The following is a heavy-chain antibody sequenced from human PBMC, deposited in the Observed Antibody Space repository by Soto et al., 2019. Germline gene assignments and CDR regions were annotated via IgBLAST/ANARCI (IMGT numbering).Heavy chain of an antibody. CDR2: INDTGDST. CDR3: AKASNSSPWFDIWLES. CDR1: GFNFRYYA. Sequence: EVQLLESGGGLVQPGGYLRLSCAASGFNFRYYAMTWVRQAPGKGLEWVSSINDTGDSTHYADSVKGLFTISRDNSKNTLYLHMNSLTAEDTAVYFCAKASNSSPWFDIWLESWGPGTLVTVSS. D-gene: IGHD6-6*01. V-gene: IGHV3-23*01. J-gene: IGHJ5*01.